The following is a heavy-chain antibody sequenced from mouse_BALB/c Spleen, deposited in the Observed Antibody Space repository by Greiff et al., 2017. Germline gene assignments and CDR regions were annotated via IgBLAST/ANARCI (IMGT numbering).Heavy chain of an antibody. D-gene: IGHD2-2*01. J-gene: IGHJ2*01. CDR1: GFTFSNYW. CDR3: TRGNGYDYFDY. Sequence: EVQGVESGGGLVQPGGSMKLSCVASGFTFSNYWMNWVRQSPEKGLEWVAEIRLKSNNYATNYAESVKGRFTISRDNSKSSVYLQMNNLRAEDTGIYYCTRGNGYDYFDYWGQGTTLTVSS. V-gene: IGHV6-6*02. CDR2: IRLKSNNYAT.